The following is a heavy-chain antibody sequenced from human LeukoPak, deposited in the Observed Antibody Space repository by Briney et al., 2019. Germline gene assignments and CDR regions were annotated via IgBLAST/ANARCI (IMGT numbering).Heavy chain of an antibody. CDR3: AKSRSGSANWALQIFDN. D-gene: IGHD1-1*01. J-gene: IGHJ4*02. Sequence: GGSLRLSCAASGFIFSNYAMSWVRQAPGKGLEWVSSISGTAGSAYYADSVKGRFTVSRDNSKNSLFVQMNSLRAEDTAVYFCAKSRSGSANWALQIFDNWGQGTLVTVSS. CDR1: GFIFSNYA. V-gene: IGHV3-23*01. CDR2: ISGTAGSA.